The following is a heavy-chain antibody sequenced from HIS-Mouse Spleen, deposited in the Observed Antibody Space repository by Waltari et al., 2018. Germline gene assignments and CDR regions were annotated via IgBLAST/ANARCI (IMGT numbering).Heavy chain of an antibody. CDR3: AREIPYSSSWYDWYFDL. CDR2: INSSGST. D-gene: IGHD6-13*01. J-gene: IGHJ2*01. CDR1: GGSISSSSYY. Sequence: QLQLQESGPGLVKPSETLSLTCTVSGGSISSSSYYWGWIRQPPGRGWGWIGGINSSGSTYYNPSLKSRVTISVETSKNQFSLKLGSVTAADTAVYYCAREIPYSSSWYDWYFDLWGRGTLVTVSS. V-gene: IGHV4-39*07.